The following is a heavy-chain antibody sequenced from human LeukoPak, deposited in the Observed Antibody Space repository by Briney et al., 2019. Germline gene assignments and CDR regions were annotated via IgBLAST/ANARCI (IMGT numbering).Heavy chain of an antibody. Sequence: SETLSLTCTVSGGSISSHYWSWIRQPPGKGLEWIGYIYYSGSTNYNPSLKSRVTISVDTSKNQFSLKLSSVTAADTAVYYCARHYSSGFHVDYWGQGTLVTVSS. CDR3: ARHYSSGFHVDY. J-gene: IGHJ4*02. CDR1: GGSISSHY. D-gene: IGHD6-19*01. CDR2: IYYSGST. V-gene: IGHV4-59*11.